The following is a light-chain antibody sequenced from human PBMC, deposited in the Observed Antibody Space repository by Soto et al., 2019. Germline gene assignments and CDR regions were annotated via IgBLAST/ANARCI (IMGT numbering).Light chain of an antibody. CDR2: AAS. V-gene: IGKV1-39*01. CDR1: QSISSY. J-gene: IGKJ3*01. CDR3: QQSYSIPFP. Sequence: DIQMTQSPSSLSASMGDRVTITCRASQSISSYLNWYQQKPGKAPKLLIYAASSLQSGVPSRFSGSGSGTDFTLTISSLQTEDFATYYCQQSYSIPFPFGPGTKVDIK.